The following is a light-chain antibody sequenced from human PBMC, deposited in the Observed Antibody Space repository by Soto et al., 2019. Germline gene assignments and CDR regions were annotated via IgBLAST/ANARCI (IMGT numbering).Light chain of an antibody. CDR1: SSDVGAYNY. J-gene: IGLJ1*01. CDR3: SSYAGGIFV. Sequence: QSALTQPPAASGSPGQSVTISCAGTSSDVGAYNYVSWYQQHPGKAPKLILYDVGKRASGVPNRFSCSKSGNTASLTVSGSLAADEADYYCSSYAGGIFVFGTGTKLTVL. CDR2: DVG. V-gene: IGLV2-8*01.